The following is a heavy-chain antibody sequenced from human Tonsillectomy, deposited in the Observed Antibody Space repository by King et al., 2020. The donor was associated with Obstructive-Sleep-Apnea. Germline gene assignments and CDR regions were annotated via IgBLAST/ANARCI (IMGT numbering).Heavy chain of an antibody. CDR1: GFTFSSNW. J-gene: IGHJ4*02. CDR2: IKEDGGEK. CDR3: ARFERAPAN. V-gene: IGHV3-7*01. Sequence: VQLVESGGGLVQPGGSLRLSCAASGFTFSSNWMSWVRQAPGKGLEWVANIKEDGGEKNYVDSVKGRFTISRDNAKNSLYLQMTSLRAEDTAVYYCARFERAPANWGQGTLVTVSS. D-gene: IGHD1-1*01.